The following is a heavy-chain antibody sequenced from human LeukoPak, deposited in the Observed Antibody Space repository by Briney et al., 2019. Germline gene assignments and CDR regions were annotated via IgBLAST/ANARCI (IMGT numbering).Heavy chain of an antibody. CDR1: GYTFTSYY. V-gene: IGHV1-46*01. D-gene: IGHD5-12*01. CDR3: ARRTDGYSYFDY. J-gene: IGHJ4*02. CDR2: INPSGGST. Sequence: ASVKLSCKASGYTFTSYYMYWVRQAPGQGLEWMGIINPSGGSTSYAQKFQGRVSMTRDTSTSTVYMELSSLRSEDTAVYYCARRTDGYSYFDYWGQGTLVTVSS.